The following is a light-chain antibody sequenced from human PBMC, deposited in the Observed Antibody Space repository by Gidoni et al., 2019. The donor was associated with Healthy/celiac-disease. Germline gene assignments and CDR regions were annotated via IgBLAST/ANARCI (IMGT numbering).Light chain of an antibody. CDR1: SSDVGSYKL. CDR3: CSYAGSSTWV. CDR2: EVS. J-gene: IGLJ3*02. Sequence: QSPLPQPASVSGSPGQSSTISCPGTSSDVGSYKLVSWYQQPPGKAPKLIIYEVSKRPSGVSNRFSGSKSGNTASLTISGLQAEDEADYYCCSYAGSSTWVFGGGTKLTVL. V-gene: IGLV2-23*02.